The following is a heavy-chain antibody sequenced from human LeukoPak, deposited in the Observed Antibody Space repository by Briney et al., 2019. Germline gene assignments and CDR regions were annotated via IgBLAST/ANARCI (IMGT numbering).Heavy chain of an antibody. CDR2: INHSGST. J-gene: IGHJ4*02. D-gene: IGHD2-2*01. CDR1: GGSFSGYY. CDR3: AREGPPYCSSTSCYYFDY. Sequence: SETLSLTCAVYGGSFSGYYWSWIRQPPGKGLEWIGEINHSGSTNYNPSLKSRVTISVDTSKNQFSLKLSSVTAADTAVYYCAREGPPYCSSTSCYYFDYWGQGTLVTVSS. V-gene: IGHV4-34*01.